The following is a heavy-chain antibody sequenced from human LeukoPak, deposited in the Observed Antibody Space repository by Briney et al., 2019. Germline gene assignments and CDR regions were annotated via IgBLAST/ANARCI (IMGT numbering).Heavy chain of an antibody. V-gene: IGHV3-30*02. CDR1: GFTLSSYG. J-gene: IGHJ4*02. D-gene: IGHD3-10*01. CDR3: AKDRADLFEY. CDR2: IRYDGSNK. Sequence: GGSLRLSCAASGFTLSSYGMHWVRQAPGKGLEGVAFIRYDGSNKYYADSVKGRFTISRDNSKNTLYLQMNSLRAEDTAVYYCAKDRADLFEYWGQGTLVTVSS.